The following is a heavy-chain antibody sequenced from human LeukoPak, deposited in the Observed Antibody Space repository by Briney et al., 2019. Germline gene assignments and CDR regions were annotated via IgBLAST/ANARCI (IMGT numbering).Heavy chain of an antibody. CDR1: GGSFSGYY. D-gene: IGHD3-3*01. CDR3: ARATNYDFWSGYRFDY. CDR2: INHSGST. J-gene: IGHJ4*02. V-gene: IGHV4-34*01. Sequence: SETLSLTCAVYGGSFSGYYWSWIRQPPGKGLEWIGEINHSGSTNYIPSLKSRVTISVDTSKNQFSLKLSSVTAADTAVYYCARATNYDFWSGYRFDYWGQGTLVTVSS.